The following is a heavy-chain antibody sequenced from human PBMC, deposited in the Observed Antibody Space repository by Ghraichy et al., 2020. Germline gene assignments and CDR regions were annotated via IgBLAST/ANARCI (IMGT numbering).Heavy chain of an antibody. D-gene: IGHD3-22*01. CDR1: GGSISSYY. J-gene: IGHJ6*02. CDR2: IYTSGST. CDR3: ARWGMGRSIKNYYDSREDYYYYYGMDV. V-gene: IGHV4-4*07. Sequence: SQTLSLTCTVSGGSISSYYWSWIRQPAGKGLEWIGRIYTSGSTNYNPSLKSRVTMSVDTSKNQFSLKLSSVTAADTAVYYCARWGMGRSIKNYYDSREDYYYYYGMDVWGQGTTVTVSS.